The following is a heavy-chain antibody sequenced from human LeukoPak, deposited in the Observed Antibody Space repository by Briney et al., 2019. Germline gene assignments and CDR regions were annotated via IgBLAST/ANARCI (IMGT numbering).Heavy chain of an antibody. CDR2: ISAYNGNT. V-gene: IGHV1-18*01. CDR1: GYAFTSYG. Sequence: ASVKVSCKASGYAFTSYGISWVRQAPGQGLEWMGWISAYNGNTNYAQKLQGRVTMTTDTSTSTAYMELRSLRSDDTAVYYCARVRLGRYWFDPWGQGTLVTVSS. CDR3: ARVRLGRYWFDP. D-gene: IGHD1-26*01. J-gene: IGHJ5*02.